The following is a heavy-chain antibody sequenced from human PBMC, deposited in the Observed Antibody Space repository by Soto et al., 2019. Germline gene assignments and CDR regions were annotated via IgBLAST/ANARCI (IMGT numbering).Heavy chain of an antibody. Sequence: GGSLRLSCAASGFNFTNFWMHWVRHVPGKGLVWVARIDTSGHSTNYAESVKGRFTISRDNAKNTASLQMNSLRVEDTGVYYCAKDSWYFDLWSQGSQVTVSS. J-gene: IGHJ4*02. V-gene: IGHV3-74*01. D-gene: IGHD6-13*01. CDR1: GFNFTNFW. CDR2: IDTSGHST. CDR3: AKDSWYFDL.